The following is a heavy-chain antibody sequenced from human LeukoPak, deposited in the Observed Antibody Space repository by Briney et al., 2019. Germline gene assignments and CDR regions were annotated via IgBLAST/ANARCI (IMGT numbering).Heavy chain of an antibody. CDR1: GGTFSSYA. Sequence: ASVTVSCKASGGTFSSYAISWVRQAPGQGLAWMGVIIPIFGTANYAQKFQGRVTITADKSTSTAYMELSSLRSEDTAMYYCARVKGYSGYGPLDYWGQGTLVTVSS. V-gene: IGHV1-69*06. J-gene: IGHJ4*02. D-gene: IGHD5-12*01. CDR3: ARVKGYSGYGPLDY. CDR2: IIPIFGTA.